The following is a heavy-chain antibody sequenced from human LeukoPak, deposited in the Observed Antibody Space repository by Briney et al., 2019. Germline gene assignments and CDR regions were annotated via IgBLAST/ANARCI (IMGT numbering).Heavy chain of an antibody. V-gene: IGHV1-69*05. CDR2: IIPIFGTA. CDR1: GGTFSSYA. J-gene: IGHJ6*03. D-gene: IGHD6-6*01. CDR3: ARGVSIAAHRYYYYMDV. Sequence: ASVKVSCKASGGTFSSYAISWVRQAPGQGLEWMGGIIPIFGTANYAQKFQGRVTITTDESTSTAYMELSSLRSEDTAVYYCARGVSIAAHRYYYYMDVWGKGTTVTVSS.